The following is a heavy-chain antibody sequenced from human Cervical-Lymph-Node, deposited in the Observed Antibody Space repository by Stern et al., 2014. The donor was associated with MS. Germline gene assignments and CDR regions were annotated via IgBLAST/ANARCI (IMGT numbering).Heavy chain of an antibody. CDR2: MYLGGST. Sequence: QVQLQESGPGLVKPSGTLSLTCAVSGGSIGSSKWWSWVRQTPGKGLEWIGEMYLGGSTTYHPSLKSRVTISGDKSNNQLSLKLTSVTAADTAVYYCAGGSTLDTKSGYDSGFDYWGQGTLVTVSS. D-gene: IGHD5-12*01. J-gene: IGHJ4*02. V-gene: IGHV4-4*02. CDR3: AGGSTLDTKSGYDSGFDY. CDR1: GGSIGSSKW.